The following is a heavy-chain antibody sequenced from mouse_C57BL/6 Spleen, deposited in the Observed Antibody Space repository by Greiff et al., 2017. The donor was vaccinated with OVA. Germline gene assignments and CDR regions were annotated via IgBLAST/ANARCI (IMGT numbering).Heavy chain of an antibody. D-gene: IGHD2-4*01. J-gene: IGHJ2*01. CDR1: GYSFTGYF. V-gene: IGHV1-20*01. CDR3: AVLGGDYDVLFDY. CDR2: INPYNGDT. Sequence: EVQLQESGPELVKPGDSVKISCKASGYSFTGYFMNWVMQSHGKSLEWIGRINPYNGDTFYNQKFKGKATLTVDKSSSTAHMELRSLTSEDSAVYYCAVLGGDYDVLFDYWGQGTTLTVSS.